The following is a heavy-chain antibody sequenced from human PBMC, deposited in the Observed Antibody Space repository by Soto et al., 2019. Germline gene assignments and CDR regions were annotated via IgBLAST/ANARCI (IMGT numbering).Heavy chain of an antibody. CDR1: GFSLSTSGMC. CDR3: ARILAFSGSYAYYGMDV. J-gene: IGHJ6*02. Sequence: SGPTLVNPTQTLTLTCTFSGFSLSTSGMCVSWIRKPPGKALEWLALIDWDDDKYYSTSLKTRLTISKDTSKNQVVLTMNNMDPVDTATYYCARILAFSGSYAYYGMDVWGQGTTVTVSS. CDR2: IDWDDDK. V-gene: IGHV2-70*01. D-gene: IGHD1-26*01.